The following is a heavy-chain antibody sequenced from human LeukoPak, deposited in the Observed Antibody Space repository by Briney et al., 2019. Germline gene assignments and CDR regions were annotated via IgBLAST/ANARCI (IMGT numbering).Heavy chain of an antibody. V-gene: IGHV3-21*06. CDR1: GFTFSNFQ. J-gene: IGHJ5*01. CDR2: ISPSSTYI. CDR3: ARDFPEGEYPDS. Sequence: GGSLRLSCAASGFTFSNFQMTWVRQAPGKGLEWVASISPSSTYIYYGDSLKGRVTVSRDNAKSLLFLPKSSLRPDDTAVYYCARDFPEGEYPDSWCQRALVSVSS. D-gene: IGHD3-16*01.